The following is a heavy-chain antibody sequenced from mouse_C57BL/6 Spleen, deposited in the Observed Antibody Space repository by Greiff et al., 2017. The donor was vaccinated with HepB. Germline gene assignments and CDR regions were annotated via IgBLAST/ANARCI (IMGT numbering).Heavy chain of an antibody. CDR3: ASGAYYSNYVSAY. CDR1: GFTFSDYY. V-gene: IGHV5-12*01. D-gene: IGHD2-5*01. Sequence: EVKLVESGGGLVQPGGSLKLSCAASGFTFSDYYMYWVRQTPEKRLEWVAYISNGGGSTYYPDTVKGRFTISRDNAKNTLYLQMSRLKSEDTAMYYCASGAYYSNYVSAYWGQGTLVTVSA. J-gene: IGHJ3*01. CDR2: ISNGGGST.